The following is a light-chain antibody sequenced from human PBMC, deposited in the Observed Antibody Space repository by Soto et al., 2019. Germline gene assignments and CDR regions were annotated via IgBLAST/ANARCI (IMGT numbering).Light chain of an antibody. V-gene: IGKV2-28*01. CDR1: QSLLHTNGHNY. J-gene: IGKJ4*01. Sequence: EIVMTQSPLSLPVTPGESASISCRSTQSLLHTNGHNYLAWYLQKAGQSPQLLIFLISNRDSGVPDRFSGSGSGTHFTLNISRVGAEDVGLYFCMQALQTPITFGGGTKVEIK. CDR2: LIS. CDR3: MQALQTPIT.